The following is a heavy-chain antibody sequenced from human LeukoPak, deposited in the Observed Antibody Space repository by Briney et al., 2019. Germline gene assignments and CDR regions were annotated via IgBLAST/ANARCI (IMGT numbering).Heavy chain of an antibody. CDR1: GFTFSSYA. D-gene: IGHD3-3*01. CDR3: ARYYYHDFWSGYYGYFDY. Sequence: GGSLRLSCAASGFTFSSYAMSWVRQAPGKGLEWVSAISGSGGSTYYADSVKGRFTISRDNSKNTLYLQMNSLGAEDTAVYYCARYYYHDFWSGYYGYFDYWGQGTLVTVSS. J-gene: IGHJ4*02. V-gene: IGHV3-23*01. CDR2: ISGSGGST.